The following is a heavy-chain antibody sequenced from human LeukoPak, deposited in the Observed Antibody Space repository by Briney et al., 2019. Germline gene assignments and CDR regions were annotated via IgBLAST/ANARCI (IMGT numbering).Heavy chain of an antibody. Sequence: SETLSLTCTVSGGSISNYYWIWIRQPPGKGLEWMGYIYYSGSTYYNPSLKSRVTISVDMSKNQFSLKLSSVTAADTAVYYCARDAAGTIQFDYWGQGTLVTVSS. V-gene: IGHV4-59*12. CDR1: GGSISNYY. CDR3: ARDAAGTIQFDY. D-gene: IGHD6-13*01. CDR2: IYYSGST. J-gene: IGHJ4*02.